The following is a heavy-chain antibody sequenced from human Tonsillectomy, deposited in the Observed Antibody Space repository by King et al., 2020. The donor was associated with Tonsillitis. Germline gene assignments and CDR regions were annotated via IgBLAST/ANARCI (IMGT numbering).Heavy chain of an antibody. Sequence: QLQESGPGLVKPSETLSLTCTVSTGSISSGGYYWGWIRQPPGKGLEWIGSIYYSGSTYYNPSLKRRDTLSVDTSKNQFSLKLSSVTAADTAVYYCARPTSDWVWGQGTLVIVSS. CDR3: ARPTSDWV. CDR1: TGSISSGGYY. D-gene: IGHD6-19*01. CDR2: IYYSGST. V-gene: IGHV4-39*01. J-gene: IGHJ4*02.